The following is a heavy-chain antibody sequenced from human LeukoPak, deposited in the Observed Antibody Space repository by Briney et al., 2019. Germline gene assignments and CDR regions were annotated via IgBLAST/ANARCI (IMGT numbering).Heavy chain of an antibody. Sequence: SETLSLTCTVSGGSISSYYWSWIRQPAGKGLEWIGRIYTSGSTNYNPSLKSRVTMSVDTSKNQFSLKLSSVTAADTAVYYCARDRRRLRYFDTFDYWGQGTLVTVSS. CDR2: IYTSGST. CDR1: GGSISSYY. D-gene: IGHD3-9*01. V-gene: IGHV4-4*07. CDR3: ARDRRRLRYFDTFDY. J-gene: IGHJ4*02.